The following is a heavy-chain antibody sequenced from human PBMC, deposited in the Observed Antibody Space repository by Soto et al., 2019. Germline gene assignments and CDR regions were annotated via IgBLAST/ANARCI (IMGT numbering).Heavy chain of an antibody. Sequence: EAQLVQSGGGLVQPGGSLQLSCAASGFTFGGSPVHWVRQASGKGLEWVGRIRSDSASSAIAYAASVRGRFTLSRDDSTNTAYLQVNCLEVEDTALYYCVRAGCRRTGCYSLDLWGQGTLVTVSS. CDR2: IRSDSASSAI. J-gene: IGHJ5*02. V-gene: IGHV3-73*01. D-gene: IGHD2-2*01. CDR1: GFTFGGSP. CDR3: VRAGCRRTGCYSLDL.